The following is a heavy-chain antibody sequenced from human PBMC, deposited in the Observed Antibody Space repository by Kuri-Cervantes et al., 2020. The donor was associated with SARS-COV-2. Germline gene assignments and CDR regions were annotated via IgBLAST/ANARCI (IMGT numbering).Heavy chain of an antibody. CDR1: GFSLSTSGVG. Sequence: SGPTLVKPTQTLTLTCTFSGFSLSTSGVGVGWIRQPPGKALEWLALIYWNDDKRYSPSLKSRLTIIKDTSKNQVVLTMTNMDPVDTATYYCASIAARRVSYYYYGMDVWGQGTTVTVSS. J-gene: IGHJ6*02. CDR2: IYWNDDK. D-gene: IGHD6-6*01. CDR3: ASIAARRVSYYYYGMDV. V-gene: IGHV2-5*01.